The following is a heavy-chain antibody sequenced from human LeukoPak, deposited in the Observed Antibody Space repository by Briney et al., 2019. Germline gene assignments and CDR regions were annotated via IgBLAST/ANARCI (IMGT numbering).Heavy chain of an antibody. D-gene: IGHD4-17*01. Sequence: SQTLSLTCTVSGGSISSGDYYWSWIRQPPGKGLEWIGEINHSGSTNYNPSLKSRVTISVDTSKNQFSLKLSSVTAADTAVYYCARGRGSHSDYGDFFLGFDPWGQGTLVTVSS. V-gene: IGHV4-30-4*01. CDR1: GGSISSGDYY. J-gene: IGHJ5*02. CDR3: ARGRGSHSDYGDFFLGFDP. CDR2: INHSGST.